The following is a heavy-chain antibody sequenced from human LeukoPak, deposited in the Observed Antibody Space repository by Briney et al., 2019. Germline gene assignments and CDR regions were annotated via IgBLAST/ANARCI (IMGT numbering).Heavy chain of an antibody. CDR1: GYTFTSYY. CDR3: ARGPKAYYFDSSGYVFDY. D-gene: IGHD3-22*01. Sequence: ASVKVSCKASGYTFTSYYMHWVRQAPGQGLEWTGIINPSGGSTSYAQKFQGRVTMTRDTSTSTVYMELSSLRSEDTAVYYCARGPKAYYFDSSGYVFDYWGQGTLVTVSS. J-gene: IGHJ4*02. V-gene: IGHV1-46*01. CDR2: INPSGGST.